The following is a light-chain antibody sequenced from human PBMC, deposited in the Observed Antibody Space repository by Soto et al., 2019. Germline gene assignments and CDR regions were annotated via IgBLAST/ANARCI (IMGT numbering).Light chain of an antibody. Sequence: DIQMTQSPSTLPASVGDRVTITCRASQSIDRWLAWYEQRPGKAPKILIYQASSLETGVPSRFSGSGSGTEFTLTISSLQSEDFAVYYCQQYNNWWTFGQGTKVDI. V-gene: IGKV1-5*01. CDR3: QQYNNWWT. CDR1: QSIDRW. CDR2: QAS. J-gene: IGKJ1*01.